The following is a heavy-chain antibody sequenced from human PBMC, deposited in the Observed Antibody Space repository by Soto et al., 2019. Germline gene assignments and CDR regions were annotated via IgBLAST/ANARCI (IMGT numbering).Heavy chain of an antibody. J-gene: IGHJ4*02. CDR2: ISYDGSNN. CDR1: GFTFSSYG. Sequence: GGALRLSCAASGFTFSSYGMYWVRQAPGKGLEWVAAISYDGSNNYHADSVKGRFTISRDNSKNTLYLQLNSLRTEDTAVYYCAKDIVKYTYGACDYWGQGVLVTVSS. CDR3: AKDIVKYTYGACDY. D-gene: IGHD5-18*01. V-gene: IGHV3-30*18.